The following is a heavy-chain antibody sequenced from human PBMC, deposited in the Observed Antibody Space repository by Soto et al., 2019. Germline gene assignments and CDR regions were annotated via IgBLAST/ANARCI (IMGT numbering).Heavy chain of an antibody. CDR1: GYTFTSYG. CDR3: ARDGRYSGSYGGYYFDY. Sequence: QVQLVQSGAEVKKTGASVKVSCKASGYTFTSYGISWVRQAPGQGLEWMGWISANTGNTNFAQKLQGRVTMTTDTSTSTAYMELRSLRSDDTAVYYCARDGRYSGSYGGYYFDYWVQGTLVTVSS. CDR2: ISANTGNT. J-gene: IGHJ4*02. D-gene: IGHD1-26*01. V-gene: IGHV1-18*01.